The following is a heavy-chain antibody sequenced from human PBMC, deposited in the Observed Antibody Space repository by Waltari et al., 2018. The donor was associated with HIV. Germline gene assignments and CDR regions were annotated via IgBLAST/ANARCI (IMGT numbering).Heavy chain of an antibody. D-gene: IGHD3-9*01. J-gene: IGHJ6*02. CDR2: ISWNSGSI. CDR1: GFTFGHFA. V-gene: IGHV3-9*01. CDR3: AKDIRYSRGDYYYYGMDV. Sequence: EVQLVESGGGLVQPGRSLRLSCAAAGFTFGHFAMHWSRQAPGKGLEWVSIISWNSGSIGYADSVKGRFTISRDNAKNSLYLQMNSLRAEDTALYFCAKDIRYSRGDYYYYGMDVWGQGTTVTVSS.